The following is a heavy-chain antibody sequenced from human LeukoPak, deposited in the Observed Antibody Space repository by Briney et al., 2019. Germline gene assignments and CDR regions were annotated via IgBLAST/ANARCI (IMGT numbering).Heavy chain of an antibody. CDR1: GGSISSYY. J-gene: IGHJ4*02. Sequence: SETLSLTCTVSGGSISSYYWSWIRQPAGKGLEWIGRIYTSGSTNYNPSLKSRVTMSVDTSKNQFSLKLSSVTAADTAVYYCARVEGKNYYDSSGYCFDYWGQGTLVTVSS. D-gene: IGHD3-22*01. CDR2: IYTSGST. V-gene: IGHV4-4*07. CDR3: ARVEGKNYYDSSGYCFDY.